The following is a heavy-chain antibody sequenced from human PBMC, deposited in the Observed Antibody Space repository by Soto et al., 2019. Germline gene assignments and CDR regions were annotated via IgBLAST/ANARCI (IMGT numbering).Heavy chain of an antibody. Sequence: LRLSCAASGFTFSSYAMSWVRQAPGKGLEWVSAISGSGGSTYYADSVKGRFTISRDNSKNTLYLQMNSLRAEDTAVYYCAKSPVLMVYAIHFDYWGQGTLVTVSS. CDR3: AKSPVLMVYAIHFDY. J-gene: IGHJ4*02. CDR2: ISGSGGST. CDR1: GFTFSSYA. V-gene: IGHV3-23*01. D-gene: IGHD2-8*01.